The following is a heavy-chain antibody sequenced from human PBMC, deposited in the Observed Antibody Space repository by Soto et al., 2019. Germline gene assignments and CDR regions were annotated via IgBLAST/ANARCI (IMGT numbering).Heavy chain of an antibody. D-gene: IGHD1-26*01. J-gene: IGHJ4*02. Sequence: EVPLVESGGGLVQPGWSLRLSCAASGFTFSDYWMSWVRQAPGKGLEWVANINEDGSQKYFVDSVKGRSTVSRDNAKNSLYLQVDSLRGDDTAVYYCARYSGSYAILDWGQGTLVTVST. V-gene: IGHV3-7*04. CDR3: ARYSGSYAILD. CDR2: INEDGSQK. CDR1: GFTFSDYW.